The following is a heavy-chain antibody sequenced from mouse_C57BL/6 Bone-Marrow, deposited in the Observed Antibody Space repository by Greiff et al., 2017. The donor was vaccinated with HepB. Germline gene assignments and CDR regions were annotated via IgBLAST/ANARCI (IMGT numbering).Heavy chain of an antibody. J-gene: IGHJ4*01. CDR1: GFSINSDCY. Sequence: EVKLVESGPSLVRPSQTLSLTCTVTGFSINSDCYWIWIRQFPGNKLEYIGYTFYSGITYYNPSLESRTYITPDTSKNQFSLKLSSVTTEDTATYYCARAHIPLYYYAMDYWGQGTSVTVSS. V-gene: IGHV3-3*01. CDR3: ARAHIPLYYYAMDY. D-gene: IGHD1-1*01. CDR2: TFYSGIT.